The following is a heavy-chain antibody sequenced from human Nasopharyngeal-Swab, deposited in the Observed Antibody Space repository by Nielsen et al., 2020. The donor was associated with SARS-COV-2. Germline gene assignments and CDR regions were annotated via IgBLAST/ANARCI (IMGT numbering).Heavy chain of an antibody. CDR3: ARSGDSNYRRPPYHYYYMDV. D-gene: IGHD6-13*01. Sequence: WVRQAPGQRLEWMGGIIPIFGTANYAQKFQGRVTITADKSTSTAYMELSSLRSEDTAVYYCARSGDSNYRRPPYHYYYMDVWGKGTTVTVSS. V-gene: IGHV1-69*06. CDR2: IIPIFGTA. J-gene: IGHJ6*03.